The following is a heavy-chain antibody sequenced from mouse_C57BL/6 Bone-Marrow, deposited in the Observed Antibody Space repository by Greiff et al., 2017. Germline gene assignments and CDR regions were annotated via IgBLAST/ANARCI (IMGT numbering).Heavy chain of an antibody. CDR1: GFNIKDDY. CDR2: IDPENGDT. Sequence: EVQLHQSGAELVRPGASVKLSCTASGFNIKDDYMHWVKQRPEQGLEWIGWIDPENGDTEYASKIQGKATITADTSSNTAYLQLSSLTSEDTAVYYCTTDYYGSSYRGYYAMDYWGQGTSVTVSS. D-gene: IGHD1-1*01. J-gene: IGHJ4*01. V-gene: IGHV14-4*01. CDR3: TTDYYGSSYRGYYAMDY.